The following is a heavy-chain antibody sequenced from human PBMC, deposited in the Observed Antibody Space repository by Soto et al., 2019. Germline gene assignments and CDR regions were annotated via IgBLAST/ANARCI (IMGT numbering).Heavy chain of an antibody. Sequence: GASVKVSCKASGYTFTGYYMRWVRQAPGQGXEXXGWINPKSGGTNYEQKFQGSVNMTRDTYIRTAYMELRRLRSEETAVYYCARDHKDFWSGIHYYYYYGMDVWGQGTTVTVSS. D-gene: IGHD3-3*01. CDR1: GYTFTGYY. CDR2: INPKSGGT. CDR3: ARDHKDFWSGIHYYYYYGMDV. V-gene: IGHV1-2*04. J-gene: IGHJ6*02.